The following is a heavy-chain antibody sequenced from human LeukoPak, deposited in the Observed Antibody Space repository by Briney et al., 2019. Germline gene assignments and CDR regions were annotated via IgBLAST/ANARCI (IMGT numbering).Heavy chain of an antibody. Sequence: ASVKVSCKASGYTFTGSYMHWVRQAPGQGLDWMGIINPSGGSTSYAQKFQGRVTMTRDTSTSTVYMQLSSLRSEDTAVYYCARAISPVAYYGMDVWGQGTTVTVSS. V-gene: IGHV1-46*01. J-gene: IGHJ6*02. CDR2: INPSGGST. CDR3: ARAISPVAYYGMDV. D-gene: IGHD3-3*01. CDR1: GYTFTGSY.